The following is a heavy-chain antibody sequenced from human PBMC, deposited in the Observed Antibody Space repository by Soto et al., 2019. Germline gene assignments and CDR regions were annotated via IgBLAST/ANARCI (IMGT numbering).Heavy chain of an antibody. J-gene: IGHJ6*02. CDR3: ARLSAWTVLVPAAYYYYGMDV. Sequence: PGESLKISCKGSGYSFTSYWIGWVRQMPGKGLEWMGIIYPGDSDTRYSPSFQGQVTISADKSISTAYLQWSSLKASDTAMYYCARLSAWTVLVPAAYYYYGMDVWGQGTTVTVSS. V-gene: IGHV5-51*01. CDR2: IYPGDSDT. CDR1: GYSFTSYW. D-gene: IGHD2-2*01.